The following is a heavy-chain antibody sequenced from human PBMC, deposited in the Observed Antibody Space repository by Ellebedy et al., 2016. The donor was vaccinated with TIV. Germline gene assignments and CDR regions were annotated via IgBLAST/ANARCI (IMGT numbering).Heavy chain of an antibody. V-gene: IGHV1-18*01. D-gene: IGHD6-13*01. CDR1: GYTFTSYG. J-gene: IGHJ5*02. CDR3: ARDRKQQLVRWFDP. CDR2: ISAYNGNT. Sequence: ASVKVSCXASGYTFTSYGISWVRQAPGQGLEWMGWISAYNGNTNYAQKLQGRVTMTTDTSTSTAYMELRSLRSDDTAVYYCARDRKQQLVRWFDPWGQGTLVTVSS.